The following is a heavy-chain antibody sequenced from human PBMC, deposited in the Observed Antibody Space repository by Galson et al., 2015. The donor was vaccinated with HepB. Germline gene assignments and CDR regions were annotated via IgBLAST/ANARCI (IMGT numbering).Heavy chain of an antibody. CDR2: ISSNGGST. J-gene: IGHJ6*02. CDR1: GFTFSSYA. Sequence: SLRLSCAASGFTFSSYAMHWVRQAPGKGLEYVSAISSNGGSTYYADSVKGRFTISRDNSKNTLYLQMGSLRAEDMAVYYCAREVGSSGYYYYYGMDVWGQGTTVTVSS. CDR3: AREVGSSGYYYYYGMDV. D-gene: IGHD1-26*01. V-gene: IGHV3-64*02.